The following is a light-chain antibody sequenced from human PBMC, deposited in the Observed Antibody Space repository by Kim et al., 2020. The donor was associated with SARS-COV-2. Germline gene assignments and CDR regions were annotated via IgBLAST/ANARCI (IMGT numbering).Light chain of an antibody. V-gene: IGKV3-15*01. CDR2: GAS. Sequence: EIVMTHFPATLSVSPGERATLSCSASESVRTNLAWYQQKPGQAPRLLIYGASTRAPGVPARFSGSGSITEFTLTISSLQSEDFGVYYCQQYNNWPPWTFGRGTKVEIK. CDR3: QQYNNWPPWT. J-gene: IGKJ1*01. CDR1: ESVRTN.